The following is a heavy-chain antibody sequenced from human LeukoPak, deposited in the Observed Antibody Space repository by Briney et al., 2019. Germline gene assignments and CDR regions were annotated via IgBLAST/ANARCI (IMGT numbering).Heavy chain of an antibody. J-gene: IGHJ3*02. CDR1: GVTFNNYA. V-gene: IGHV3-43*02. Sequence: VGSLRLSCAASGVTFNNYAMHWVRQGPGKGLEWVSLISGVGGRIYYADSMKGRFTISRDNSKNSLYMQMNSLRTEDTALYYCAKGAGYNNGDASDIWGLRAMVTVSS. CDR3: AKGAGYNNGDASDI. CDR2: ISGVGGRI. D-gene: IGHD5-24*01.